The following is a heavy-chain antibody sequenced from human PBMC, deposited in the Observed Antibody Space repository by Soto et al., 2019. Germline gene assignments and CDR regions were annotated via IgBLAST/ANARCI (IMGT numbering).Heavy chain of an antibody. CDR1: GFTVSSNY. Sequence: EVQLVESGGGLIQPGGSLRLSCAASGFTVSSNYMSWVRQAPGKGLEWVSVIYSGGSTYYADSVKSRFTLSRDNSKHTLYLQMNSLRAEDTAVYYCARELRSSSSYYYGMDVWGQGTTVTVSS. CDR2: IYSGGST. D-gene: IGHD6-6*01. V-gene: IGHV3-53*01. CDR3: ARELRSSSSYYYGMDV. J-gene: IGHJ6*02.